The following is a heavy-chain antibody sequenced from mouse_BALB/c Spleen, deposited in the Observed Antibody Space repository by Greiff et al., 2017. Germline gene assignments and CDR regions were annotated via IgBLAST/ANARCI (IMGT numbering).Heavy chain of an antibody. V-gene: IGHV1-63*02. CDR2: IYPGGGYT. D-gene: IGHD3-2*01. CDR3: ADSSGYVAMDY. CDR1: GYTFTNYW. Sequence: VHLVESGAELVRPGTSVKISCKASGYTFTNYWLGWVKQRPGHGLEWIGDIYPGGGYTNYNEKFKGKATLTADTSSSTAYMQLSSLTSEDSAVYFCADSSGYVAMDYWGQGTSVTVSS. J-gene: IGHJ4*01.